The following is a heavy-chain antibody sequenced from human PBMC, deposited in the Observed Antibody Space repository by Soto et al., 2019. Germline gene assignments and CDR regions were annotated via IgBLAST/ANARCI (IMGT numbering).Heavy chain of an antibody. V-gene: IGHV3-7*01. D-gene: IGHD2-2*01. CDR2: IKQDGSAK. CDR3: APWGGTCNSSSCYGGY. CDR1: GFTFSNYA. J-gene: IGHJ4*02. Sequence: EVQLLESGGGLVQPGGSLRLSCAASGFTFSNYAMSWVGQAPGKGLEWVANIKQDGSAKYYVESVEGRFTISRDNAKNSLYLQMDSLRAEDTAVYYCAPWGGTCNSSSCYGGYWGQGTLVTVSS.